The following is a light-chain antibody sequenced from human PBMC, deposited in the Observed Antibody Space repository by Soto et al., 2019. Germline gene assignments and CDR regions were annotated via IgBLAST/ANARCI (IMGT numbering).Light chain of an antibody. J-gene: IGKJ4*01. CDR1: QSFNSIY. CDR2: GAS. V-gene: IGKV3-20*01. CDR3: QQYDSTPRP. Sequence: EVVLPQSQGTLSLSPGERATLSCRASQSFNSIYLAWYQQRPGQAPRLLIYGASTRATGIPDRFRGSGSGTDFTLTIIRLEPEDSATYFCQQYDSTPRPFGRGTKVDIK.